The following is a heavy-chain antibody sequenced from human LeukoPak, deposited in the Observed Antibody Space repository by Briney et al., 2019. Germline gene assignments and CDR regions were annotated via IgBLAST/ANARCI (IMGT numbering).Heavy chain of an antibody. CDR2: IIPIFGTA. CDR1: GGTVSSYA. D-gene: IGHD5-24*01. Sequence: SVKVSCKASGGTVSSYAISWVRQAPGQGLEWMGGIIPIFGTANYAQKFQGRVTITADESTSTAYMELSSLRSEDTAVYYCARHPRDGYNSYYYGMDVWGLGTTVTVSS. CDR3: ARHPRDGYNSYYYGMDV. V-gene: IGHV1-69*13. J-gene: IGHJ6*02.